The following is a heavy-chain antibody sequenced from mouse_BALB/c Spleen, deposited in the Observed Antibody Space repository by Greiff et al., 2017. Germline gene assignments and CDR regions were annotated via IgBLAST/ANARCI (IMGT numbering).Heavy chain of an antibody. CDR1: GDSITSGY. D-gene: IGHD1-1*01. CDR2: ISYSGST. J-gene: IGHJ2*01. CDR3: ARKAYGSRKDYFDY. V-gene: IGHV3-8*02. Sequence: EVMLVESGPSLVKPSQTLSLTCSVTGDSITSGYWNWIRKFPGNKLEYMGYISYSGSTYYNPSLKSRISITRDTSKNQYYLQLNSVTTEDTATYYCARKAYGSRKDYFDYWGQGTTLTVSS.